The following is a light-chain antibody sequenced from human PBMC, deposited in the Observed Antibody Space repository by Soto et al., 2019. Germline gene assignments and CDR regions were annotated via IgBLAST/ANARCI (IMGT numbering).Light chain of an antibody. CDR2: GVS. CDR3: HQYGASPRT. V-gene: IGKV3-20*01. J-gene: IGKJ1*01. Sequence: EIVLTQSPGTLSLSPGERATLSCRASQSVRSIYLAWYQQKLGQAPRLLIYGVSNSATGIPDRFSGSGSGTDFPLTISRQVSEDFAVYYCHQYGASPRTFGQGNKVEIK. CDR1: QSVRSIY.